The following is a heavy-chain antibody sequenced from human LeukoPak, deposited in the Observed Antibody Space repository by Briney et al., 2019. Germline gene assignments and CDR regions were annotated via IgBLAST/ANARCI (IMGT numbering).Heavy chain of an antibody. J-gene: IGHJ4*02. CDR2: LYSGGST. V-gene: IGHV3-66*01. CDR3: AREAVTYGSGADPLDY. D-gene: IGHD3-10*01. CDR1: GFTVSSNY. Sequence: GGALRLSCAASGFTVSSNYMSWVRQAPGKGLEWISVLYSGGSTYYADSVKGRFTISRDNSKNTLYLQMNSLRGEDTAVYYCAREAVTYGSGADPLDYWGQGTLVTVSS.